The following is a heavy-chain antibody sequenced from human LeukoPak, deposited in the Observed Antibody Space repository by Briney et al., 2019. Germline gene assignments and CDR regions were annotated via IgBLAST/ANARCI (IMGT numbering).Heavy chain of an antibody. Sequence: RGSLRLSCAASGFTFSSYEMNWVRQAPGKGLEWVSYISSSGSTIYYADSVKGRFTISRDNAKNSLYLQMNSLRAEDTAVYYCARDLVVRGAITPQYYYYYGMDVWGQGATVTVSS. V-gene: IGHV3-48*03. CDR1: GFTFSSYE. CDR2: ISSSGSTI. D-gene: IGHD3-10*01. CDR3: ARDLVVRGAITPQYYYYYGMDV. J-gene: IGHJ6*02.